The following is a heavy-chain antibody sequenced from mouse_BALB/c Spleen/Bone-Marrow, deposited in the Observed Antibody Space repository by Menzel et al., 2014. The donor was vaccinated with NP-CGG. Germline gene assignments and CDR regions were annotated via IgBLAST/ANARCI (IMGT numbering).Heavy chain of an antibody. J-gene: IGHJ2*01. D-gene: IGHD1-2*01. V-gene: IGHV7-3*02. CDR2: IRNQANGYTT. Sequence: EVKLVESGGGLVQPGGSLRLSRATSGFTFTDYYMNWVRQPPGKALEWLGFIRNQANGYTTEYSASVKGRFTISRDNSQSILYLQMNTLRAEDSATYYCARDIGRLLFDFWGQGTTLTVSS. CDR1: GFTFTDYY. CDR3: ARDIGRLLFDF.